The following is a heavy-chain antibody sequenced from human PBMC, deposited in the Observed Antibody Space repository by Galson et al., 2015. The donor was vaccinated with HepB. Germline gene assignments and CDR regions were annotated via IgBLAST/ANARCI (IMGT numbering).Heavy chain of an antibody. CDR1: GFTFSSYA. CDR2: ISYDGKKE. CDR3: ARDGPYYGLSTY. D-gene: IGHD3-10*01. V-gene: IGHV3-30*04. Sequence: LRLSCAISGFTFSSYAMHWVRQAPGKGLEWVAVISYDGKKEYYVDSVRDRFTVSRDTSKNTLYLQMNSLRAEDTAVYYWARDGPYYGLSTYWGQGTLVTVSS. J-gene: IGHJ4*02.